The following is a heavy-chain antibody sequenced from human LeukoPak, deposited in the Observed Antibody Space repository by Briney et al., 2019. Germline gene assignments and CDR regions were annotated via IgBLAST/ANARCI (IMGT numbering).Heavy chain of an antibody. J-gene: IGHJ5*02. CDR3: AKSPLGAAAGTGWFDP. V-gene: IGHV3-23*01. CDR1: GFTFSSYA. Sequence: GGSLRLSCAASGFTFSSYAMIWVRQAPGKGLEWVSAISGSGGSTYYADSVKGRFTISRDNSKNTLYLQMNSLRAEDTAVYYCAKSPLGAAAGTGWFDPWGQGTLVTVSS. D-gene: IGHD6-13*01. CDR2: ISGSGGST.